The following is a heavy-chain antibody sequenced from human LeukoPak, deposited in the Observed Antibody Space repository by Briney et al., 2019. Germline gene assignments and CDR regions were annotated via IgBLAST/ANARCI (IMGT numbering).Heavy chain of an antibody. CDR3: AKVSSYGLYYFDD. CDR1: GFTFSNYM. Sequence: GGSLRLSCAASGFTFSNYMMHWVRQAPGKGLEWVSGISGSGGSTYYADSVKGRFTISRDNSKNTLYLQMSSLRAEDTAVYYCAKVSSYGLYYFDDWGQGTLVTVSS. CDR2: ISGSGGST. D-gene: IGHD5-18*01. V-gene: IGHV3-23*01. J-gene: IGHJ4*02.